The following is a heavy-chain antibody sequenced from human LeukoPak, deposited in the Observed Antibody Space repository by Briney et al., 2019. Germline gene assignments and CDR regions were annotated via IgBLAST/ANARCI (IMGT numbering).Heavy chain of an antibody. V-gene: IGHV2-5*02. CDR1: GFSLHTSGVG. J-gene: IGHJ1*01. CDR3: AHSFSSSQRLKFKHFQH. CDR2: IYWDDDK. Sequence: SGPPLANPTQPLTLTCTLSGFSLHTSGVGVGWIRQPPVKALEWLALIYWDDDKRYIPSLKSRFTITKDTSKNQVVLTMTNMDPVDTATYYCAHSFSSSQRLKFKHFQHWGQGTLVTVSS. D-gene: IGHD6-13*01.